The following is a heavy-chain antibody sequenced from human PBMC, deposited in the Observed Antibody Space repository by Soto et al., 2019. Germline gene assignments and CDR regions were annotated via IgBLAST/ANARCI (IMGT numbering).Heavy chain of an antibody. J-gene: IGHJ2*01. CDR2: VSGSGGST. CDR3: AQGGGSRYFDL. D-gene: IGHD1-26*01. V-gene: IGHV3-23*01. CDR1: GFTFSSYA. Sequence: GGSLRLSCAASGFTFSSYAMSWVRQAPGKGLEWVSAVSGSGGSTYYADSVKGRFTISRENSKNTLYLQMSYLRAEDTAVYFCAQGGGSRYFDLWGRGTLVTVSS.